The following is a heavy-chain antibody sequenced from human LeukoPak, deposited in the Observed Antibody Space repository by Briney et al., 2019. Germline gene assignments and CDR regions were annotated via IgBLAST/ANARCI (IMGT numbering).Heavy chain of an antibody. CDR2: IRSKANSYTT. CDR3: VRVRCTRYSGSPGNTFDI. Sequence: GGSLRLSCAASGFSFSDHYMDWVRQAPGKGLEWVGRIRSKANSYTTEYAASVKGRFTISRDDSKNSLYLQMNSLKTEDTAVYYCVRVRCTRYSGSPGNTFDIWGHGTMVTVSS. D-gene: IGHD1-26*01. J-gene: IGHJ3*02. V-gene: IGHV3-72*01. CDR1: GFSFSDHY.